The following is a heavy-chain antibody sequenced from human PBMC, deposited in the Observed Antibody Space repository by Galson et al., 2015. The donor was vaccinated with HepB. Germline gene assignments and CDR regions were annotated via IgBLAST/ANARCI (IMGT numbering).Heavy chain of an antibody. D-gene: IGHD3-22*01. V-gene: IGHV1-69*13. J-gene: IGHJ4*02. CDR3: ARVPAYYYDSSGYQHYFDY. CDR1: GGTFSSYA. Sequence: SVKVSCKASGGTFSSYAISWVRQAPGQGLEWMGGIIPIFGTANYAQKFQGRVTITADESTSTAYMELSSLRSEDTAVYYCARVPAYYYDSSGYQHYFDYWGQGTLVTVSS. CDR2: IIPIFGTA.